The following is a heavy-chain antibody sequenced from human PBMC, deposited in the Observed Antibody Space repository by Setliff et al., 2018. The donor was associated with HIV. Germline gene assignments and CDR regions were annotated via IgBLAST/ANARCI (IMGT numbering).Heavy chain of an antibody. CDR2: IKDRTDNYAT. D-gene: IGHD3-22*01. CDR3: TRPQYFYDIGGSDY. Sequence: GSLRLSCAASGFTFSGSPIHWVRQASGKGLEWLGRIKDRTDNYATAYAASVKGRFTIFRDDSANTAYLQINSLEIEDTAVYYCTRPQYFYDIGGSDYWGQGTLVTVSS. V-gene: IGHV3-73*01. CDR1: GFTFSGSP. J-gene: IGHJ4*02.